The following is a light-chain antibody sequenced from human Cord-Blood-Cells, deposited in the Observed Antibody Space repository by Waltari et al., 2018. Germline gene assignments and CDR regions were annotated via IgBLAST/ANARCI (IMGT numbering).Light chain of an antibody. Sequence: ELVLKQSPGTLSLSPGGRATLFCRAGQSVSSSYLAWYLQKPGQAPRLLIYGVSSRATGVPDRFSGSGSGTDFTLTISRLEPEDFAVYYCQQYGSSPLTFGGGTKVEIK. CDR1: QSVSSSY. J-gene: IGKJ4*01. CDR2: GVS. V-gene: IGKV3-20*01. CDR3: QQYGSSPLT.